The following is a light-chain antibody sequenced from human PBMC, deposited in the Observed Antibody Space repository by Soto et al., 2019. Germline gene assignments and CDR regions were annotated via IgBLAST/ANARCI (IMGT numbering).Light chain of an antibody. J-gene: IGLJ1*01. CDR2: EVN. Sequence: QSVLTQPASVAGSPGQSITIYCAGTSSDVGTYNLVSWYQQLPDKAPKLIIHEVNKRPSGVSTRFSGSKSGNTAYLTISGLQADDDADYHCYSYAGTSTYVFGTGTKVTVL. V-gene: IGLV2-23*02. CDR3: YSYAGTSTYV. CDR1: SSDVGTYNL.